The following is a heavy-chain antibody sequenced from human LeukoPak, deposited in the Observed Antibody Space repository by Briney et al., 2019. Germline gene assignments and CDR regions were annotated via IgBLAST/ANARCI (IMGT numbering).Heavy chain of an antibody. J-gene: IGHJ5*02. V-gene: IGHV4-59*04. D-gene: IGHD3-10*01. CDR3: ARQGSMTRGGYWLDP. CDR1: GGSISSHY. Sequence: SETLSLTCTVSGGSISSHYWSWIRQPPGKGLESIGNIHYTGRTYSNASLNSRVTISVDTSKNQFSLKLTSVSAADTAVYYCARQGSMTRGGYWLDPWGRGTLVIVSS. CDR2: IHYTGRT.